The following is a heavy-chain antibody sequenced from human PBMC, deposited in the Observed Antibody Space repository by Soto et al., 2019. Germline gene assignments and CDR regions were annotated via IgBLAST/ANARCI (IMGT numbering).Heavy chain of an antibody. D-gene: IGHD6-19*01. V-gene: IGHV4-34*01. J-gene: IGHJ4*02. Sequence: SETLSLTCAVYGGSFSGYCWSWIRQPPGKGLEWIGEINHSGSTNYNPSLKSRVTISVDTSKNQFSLKLSSVTAADTAVYYCARDYSSGWPVHYWGQGTLVNV. CDR1: GGSFSGYC. CDR2: INHSGST. CDR3: ARDYSSGWPVHY.